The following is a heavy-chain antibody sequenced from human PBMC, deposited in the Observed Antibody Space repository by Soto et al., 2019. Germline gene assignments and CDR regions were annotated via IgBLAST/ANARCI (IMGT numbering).Heavy chain of an antibody. D-gene: IGHD6-19*01. J-gene: IGHJ4*02. CDR1: GFTVSNNY. CDR3: ARDRAVAGPYFLEY. Sequence: GGSLRLSCAASGFTVSNNYMSWVRQAPGKGLEGVSVIYSAGNTFYSDSVKGRFTISRDNSKNTLYLQMNSLRAEDTAVYYCARDRAVAGPYFLEYWGQGTLVTVSS. V-gene: IGHV3-53*01. CDR2: IYSAGNT.